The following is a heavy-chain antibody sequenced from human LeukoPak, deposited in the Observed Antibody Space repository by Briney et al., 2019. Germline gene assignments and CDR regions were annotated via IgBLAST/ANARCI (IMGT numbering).Heavy chain of an antibody. V-gene: IGHV3-7*01. D-gene: IGHD2-15*01. CDR3: AREGCSGGSCYHNWFDP. J-gene: IGHJ5*02. CDR1: GFPFSSSW. Sequence: GGSLRLSCAASGFPFSSSWMSWVRQAPGEGLEWVANIKQDGSEKYYVDSVKGRFTISRDNAKNSLYLQMNSLRAEDTAVYYCAREGCSGGSCYHNWFDPWGQGTLVTVSS. CDR2: IKQDGSEK.